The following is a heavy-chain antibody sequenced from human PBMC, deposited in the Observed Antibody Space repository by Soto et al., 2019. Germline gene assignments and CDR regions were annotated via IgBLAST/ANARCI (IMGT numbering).Heavy chain of an antibody. CDR1: GFTFNTYT. CDR3: ARNLNWYGGDYFDC. CDR2: ISSSSNYI. Sequence: EVQLVESGGGLVKPGGSLRLSCAASGFTFNTYTMNWVRQAPGKGLEWVSSISSSSNYIYYADSRKGRFTISRDNAKNSLYLQLNSLRAEETAVYYCARNLNWYGGDYFDCWGRGPLVTVSS. V-gene: IGHV3-21*01. J-gene: IGHJ4*02. D-gene: IGHD1-1*01.